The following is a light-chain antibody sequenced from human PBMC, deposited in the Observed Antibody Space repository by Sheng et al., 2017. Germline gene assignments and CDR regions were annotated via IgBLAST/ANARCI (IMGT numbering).Light chain of an antibody. J-gene: IGKJ5*01. CDR2: GAS. CDR3: QQRAGWPIT. Sequence: EIVMTQSPATLSVSPGERATLSCRASQSVSSNLAWYQQKPGQAPRLLIYGASTRATGIPARFSGSGSGTEFTLTISSLQSEDFAVYSCQQRAGWPITFGQGTRLEIK. CDR1: QSVSSN. V-gene: IGKV3-15*01.